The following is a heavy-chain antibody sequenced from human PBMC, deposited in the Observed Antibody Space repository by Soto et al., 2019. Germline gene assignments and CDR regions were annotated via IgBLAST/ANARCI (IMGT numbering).Heavy chain of an antibody. CDR3: ARVNYCTNGVCYNPYYYGMDV. J-gene: IGHJ6*02. Sequence: ASVKVSCKASGGTFSSYAISWVRQAPGQGLEWMGGIIPIFGTANYAQKFQGRVTITADESTSTAYMELSSLRSEDTAVYYCARVNYCTNGVCYNPYYYGMDVWGQGTTVTVSS. CDR1: GGTFSSYA. D-gene: IGHD2-8*01. CDR2: IIPIFGTA. V-gene: IGHV1-69*13.